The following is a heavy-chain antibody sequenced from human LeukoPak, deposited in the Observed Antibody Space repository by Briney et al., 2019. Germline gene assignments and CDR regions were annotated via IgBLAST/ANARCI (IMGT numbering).Heavy chain of an antibody. CDR2: IYTSGST. V-gene: IGHV4-4*07. CDR3: ARDQTNGPFDY. D-gene: IGHD2-8*01. CDR1: GGSISSYC. Sequence: PSGTLSLTCTVSGGSISSYCWSWIRQPAGKGLEWIGRIYTSGSTNYNPSLKSRVTMSVDTSKNQFSLKLSSVTAADTAVYYCARDQTNGPFDYWGQGTLVTVSS. J-gene: IGHJ4*02.